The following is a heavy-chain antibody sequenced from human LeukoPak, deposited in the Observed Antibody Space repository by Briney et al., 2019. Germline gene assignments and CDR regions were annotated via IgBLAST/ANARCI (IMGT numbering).Heavy chain of an antibody. CDR3: ARVSCTSSSCSYYYYMDV. V-gene: IGHV4-4*07. CDR2: IYTSGNT. Sequence: SETLSLTCTVSGVSISTYYWSWIRQPAGKGLEWIGRIYTSGNTNYNPSLKSRVTMSIDTSKNQFSLKLSSVTAADTAVYHCARVSCTSSSCSYYYYMDVWGKGTTVTVSS. D-gene: IGHD2-15*01. CDR1: GVSISTYY. J-gene: IGHJ6*03.